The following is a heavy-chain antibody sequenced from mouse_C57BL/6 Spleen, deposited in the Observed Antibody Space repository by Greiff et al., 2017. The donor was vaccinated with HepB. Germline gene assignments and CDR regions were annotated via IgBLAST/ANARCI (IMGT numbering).Heavy chain of an antibody. Sequence: VQLQESGPELVKPGASVKISCKASGYAFSSSWMNWVKQRPGKGLEWIGRIHPGDGDTNYNGKFKGKATLTADKSSSTAYMQLSSLTSEDSAVYFGARERDYSDYYGSSYDFDYWGQGTTLTVSS. CDR2: IHPGDGDT. D-gene: IGHD1-1*01. V-gene: IGHV1-82*01. CDR1: GYAFSSSW. J-gene: IGHJ2*01. CDR3: ARERDYSDYYGSSYDFDY.